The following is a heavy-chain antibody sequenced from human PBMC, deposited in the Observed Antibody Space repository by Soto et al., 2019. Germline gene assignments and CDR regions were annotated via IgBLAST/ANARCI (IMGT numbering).Heavy chain of an antibody. V-gene: IGHV3-21*01. J-gene: IGHJ3*02. CDR1: GFTFSSYS. Sequence: EVQLVESGGGLVKPGGSLRLSCAASGFTFSSYSRNWVRQAPGKGLEWVSSISSSSSYIYYADSVKGRFTSPRDNAKNSLYLQMNGLRAEDTAVYYCARDRGEITIFGVVITDAFAIWGQGTMVTVSS. CDR2: ISSSSSYI. D-gene: IGHD3-3*01. CDR3: ARDRGEITIFGVVITDAFAI.